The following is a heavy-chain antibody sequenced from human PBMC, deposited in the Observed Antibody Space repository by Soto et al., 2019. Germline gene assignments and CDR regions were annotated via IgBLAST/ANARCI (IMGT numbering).Heavy chain of an antibody. J-gene: IGHJ6*02. D-gene: IGHD2-2*01. V-gene: IGHV3-21*06. CDR3: ARDSDCHSTSCFFPPHV. CDR1: GFTFSDEN. CDR2: ISGGGSYI. Sequence: GGSLRLSCSAFGFTFSDENMSWVRQVPGKGLEWVSGISGGGSYIFYADSVQGRFSISRDNAKNSLFLEMNSLRVEDTAVYYCARDSDCHSTSCFFPPHVWGQGTTVTVSS.